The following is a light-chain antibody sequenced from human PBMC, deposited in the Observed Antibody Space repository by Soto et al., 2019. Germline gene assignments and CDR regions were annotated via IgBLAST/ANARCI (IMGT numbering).Light chain of an antibody. CDR2: GAS. J-gene: IGKJ1*01. CDR3: QQYNNWPRT. V-gene: IGKV3-15*01. CDR1: QSVSSN. Sequence: EIVMTQSPATLSLSPREKATPSPRASQSVSSNLAWYQQKPGQAPRLLIYGASTRATGIPARFSGSGSGTEFTLTISSLQSEDFAVYYCQQYNNWPRTFGQGTKVDIK.